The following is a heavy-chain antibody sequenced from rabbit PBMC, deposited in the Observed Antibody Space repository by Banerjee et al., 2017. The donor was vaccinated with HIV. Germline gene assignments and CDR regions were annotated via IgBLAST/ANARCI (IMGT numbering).Heavy chain of an antibody. V-gene: IGHV1S45*01. CDR3: TRVAGSMHSSQLSLAS. CDR1: GFDFSNKVV. J-gene: IGHJ4*01. CDR2: IYTGNGKN. Sequence: QEPLVGYGGGLDSPDVSLKFACTAFGFDFSNKVVMCWVRQAPGKGVEWIGFIYTGNGKNYYASWAKGRFTISKTSSTTVPPPMSTLTAAATASRFYTRVAGSMHSSQLSLASWGPGTLVTVS. D-gene: IGHD4-2*01.